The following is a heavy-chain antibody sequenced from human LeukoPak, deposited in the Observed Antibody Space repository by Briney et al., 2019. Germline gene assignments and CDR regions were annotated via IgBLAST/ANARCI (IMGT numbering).Heavy chain of an antibody. Sequence: PSQTLSLTCTVSGGSLSPYYWSWIRQSPGKGLEWIGYISYSGSTNYNPSLKSRVTISVDTSKNQFSLKLSSVTAADTAVYYCARSLGRFYDSSGYYLDYWGQGTLVTVSS. D-gene: IGHD3-22*01. V-gene: IGHV4-59*01. CDR1: GGSLSPYY. J-gene: IGHJ4*02. CDR3: ARSLGRFYDSSGYYLDY. CDR2: ISYSGST.